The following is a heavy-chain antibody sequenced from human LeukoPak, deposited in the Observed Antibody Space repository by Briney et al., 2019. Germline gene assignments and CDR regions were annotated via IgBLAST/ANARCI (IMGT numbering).Heavy chain of an antibody. D-gene: IGHD4-23*01. CDR2: INSDGSSA. J-gene: IGHJ4*02. CDR3: ARHLTYGGWNS. Sequence: GGSLRLSCAASGFTFSSYWMQWVRQAPGKGLMWVSRINSDGSSASYADSVKGRFTISRDNAKNTLYLQMNSLRAEDTAVYYCARHLTYGGWNSWGQGTLVTVSS. CDR1: GFTFSSYW. V-gene: IGHV3-74*01.